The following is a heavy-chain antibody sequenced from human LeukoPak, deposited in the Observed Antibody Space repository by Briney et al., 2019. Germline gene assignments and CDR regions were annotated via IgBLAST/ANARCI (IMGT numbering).Heavy chain of an antibody. D-gene: IGHD1-26*01. CDR1: GYTFTSYY. CDR3: ARDGVDFKWTY. CDR2: INPSGGST. V-gene: IGHV1-46*01. J-gene: IGHJ4*02. Sequence: ASLKVSCKASGYTFTSYYMHWVRQAPGQGLEWMGIINPSGGSTSYAQKFQGRVTMTRDTSTSTVYMELSSLRSEDTAVYYCARDGVDFKWTYWGQGTLVTVSS.